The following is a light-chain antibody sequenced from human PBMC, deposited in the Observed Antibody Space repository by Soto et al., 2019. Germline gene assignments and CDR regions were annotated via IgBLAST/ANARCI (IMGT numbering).Light chain of an antibody. V-gene: IGKV3-20*01. CDR1: QSVISTF. Sequence: EIVLTQSPGTLSLSPGERATLSCRASQSVISTFSAWYQQKPGQAPRLLIYGASNMATGIPDRFSASGSGTDFTLTISRLEPEDFAVYYCQQYQSSPPTFTFGQGTKLEI. CDR3: QQYQSSPPTFT. CDR2: GAS. J-gene: IGKJ2*01.